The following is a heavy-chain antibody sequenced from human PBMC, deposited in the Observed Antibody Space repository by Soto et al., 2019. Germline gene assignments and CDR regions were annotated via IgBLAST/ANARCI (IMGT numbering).Heavy chain of an antibody. CDR1: GYTFTNYW. CDR2: IYLGDSDT. Sequence: GESLKISCNGSGYTFTNYWIGWVRQMPGKGLELMGIIYLGDSDTRYSPSFQGQVTISADKSISTAYLQWSSLQASDTAMYYCARGGVTVRTFDYWGQGTLVTVSS. CDR3: ARGGVTVRTFDY. D-gene: IGHD3-16*02. V-gene: IGHV5-51*01. J-gene: IGHJ4*02.